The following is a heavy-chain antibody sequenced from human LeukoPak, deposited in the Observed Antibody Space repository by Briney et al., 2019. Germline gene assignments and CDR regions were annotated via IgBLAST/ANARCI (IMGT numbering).Heavy chain of an antibody. CDR2: ISGSGSSI. D-gene: IGHD3-16*02. J-gene: IGHJ3*02. CDR3: AREGGFGYDDAFDT. CDR1: GFTFNTYS. Sequence: GGSLRLSCAASGFTFNTYSLNWVRQAPGKGLEWISYISGSGSSIFYADSLQGRFTVSRDNAKNSVYLQMNSLRAEDTAVYYCAREGGFGYDDAFDTWGHGTTVTVSS. V-gene: IGHV3-48*04.